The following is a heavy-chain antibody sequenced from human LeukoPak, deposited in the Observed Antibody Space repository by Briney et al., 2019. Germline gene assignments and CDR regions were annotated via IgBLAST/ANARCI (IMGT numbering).Heavy chain of an antibody. CDR2: IIPILGIA. D-gene: IGHD3-22*01. CDR3: ARDESYYDSSGYY. CDR1: GGTFSSYT. Sequence: GASVKVSCKASGGTFSSYTISWVRQAPGQGLEWMGRIIPILGIANYAQKFQGRVTITADKSTSTACMELSSLRSEDTAVYYCARDESYYDSSGYYWGQGTLVTVSS. V-gene: IGHV1-69*04. J-gene: IGHJ4*02.